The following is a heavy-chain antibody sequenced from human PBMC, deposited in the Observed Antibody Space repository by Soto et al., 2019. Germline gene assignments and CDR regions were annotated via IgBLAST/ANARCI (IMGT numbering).Heavy chain of an antibody. J-gene: IGHJ4*02. V-gene: IGHV2-5*02. CDR3: AQTTFFFSVAGPFDY. Sequence: SGPTLVNPTQTLTLTCTFSGFSLSSSGVGVGWIRQPPGKALEWLALIYWDDEKSYSPSLKSRLTITKDISKNQVVLTMTNMDPVDTATYYCAQTTFFFSVAGPFDYWGQGTLVTVGS. CDR1: GFSLSSSGVG. D-gene: IGHD6-19*01. CDR2: IYWDDEK.